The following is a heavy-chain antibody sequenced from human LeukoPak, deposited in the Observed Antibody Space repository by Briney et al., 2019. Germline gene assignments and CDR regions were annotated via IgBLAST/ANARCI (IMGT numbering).Heavy chain of an antibody. V-gene: IGHV3-11*01. J-gene: IGHJ4*02. CDR2: ISSSGSTI. CDR3: AREYYHYDSSGYYPPAD. D-gene: IGHD3-22*01. Sequence: GGSLRLSCAASGFTFSDYYMSWIRQAPGKGLEWVSYISSSGSTIYYADSVKGRFTISRDNAKNSLYLQMNSLRAEDTAVYYCAREYYHYDSSGYYPPADWGQGTLVTVSS. CDR1: GFTFSDYY.